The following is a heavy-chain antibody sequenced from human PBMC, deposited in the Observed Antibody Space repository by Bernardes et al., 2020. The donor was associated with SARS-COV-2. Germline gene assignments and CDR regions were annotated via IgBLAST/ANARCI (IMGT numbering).Heavy chain of an antibody. CDR3: ARDPSVVMGYWHFDL. CDR1: GGSIRNYY. Sequence: SEPLSLTCTVSGGSIRNYYWSWIRQPPGKGLEWIGYIHDTGSTKFNPSLESRVTISVDTSTNQFSLNVNSVTVADTAVYYCARDPSVVMGYWHFDLWGRGTLVTVSS. CDR2: IHDTGST. V-gene: IGHV4-59*01. J-gene: IGHJ2*01. D-gene: IGHD2-21*01.